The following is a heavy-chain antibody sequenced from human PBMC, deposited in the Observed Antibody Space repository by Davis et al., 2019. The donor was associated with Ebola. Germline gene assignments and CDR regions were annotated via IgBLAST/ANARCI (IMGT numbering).Heavy chain of an antibody. Sequence: PSETLSLTCTVSGGSISSYYWSWIRQPPGKGLEWIGYIYYSGSTNYNPSLKSRVTISVDTSKNQFSLKLSSVTAADTAVYYCARLTVTIQSDAFDIWGQGTMVTVSS. J-gene: IGHJ3*02. V-gene: IGHV4-59*08. CDR3: ARLTVTIQSDAFDI. CDR1: GGSISSYY. CDR2: IYYSGST. D-gene: IGHD4-17*01.